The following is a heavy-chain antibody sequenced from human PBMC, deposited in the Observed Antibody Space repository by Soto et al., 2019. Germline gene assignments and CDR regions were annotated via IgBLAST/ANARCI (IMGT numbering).Heavy chain of an antibody. D-gene: IGHD3-10*01. J-gene: IGHJ6*02. CDR2: IYPGDSDT. CDR1: GYNFTSYW. V-gene: IGHV5-51*01. Sequence: PGESLKISCKGSGYNFTSYWVGWVRQMPGKGLEWMGIIYPGDSDTRYSPSFQGQVTISADKSISTAYLQWSSLKASDTAMYYCAIAPGPQDGSGSYLTVYYYGMDVWGQGTTVTVSS. CDR3: AIAPGPQDGSGSYLTVYYYGMDV.